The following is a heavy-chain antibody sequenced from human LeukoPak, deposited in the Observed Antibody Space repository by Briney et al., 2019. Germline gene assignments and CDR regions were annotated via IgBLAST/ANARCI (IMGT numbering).Heavy chain of an antibody. V-gene: IGHV1-69*13. Sequence: SVKVSCKASGGTFSSYAISWVRQAPGQGLEWMGGIIPIFGTANYAQKFQGRVTITADESTSTAYMGLSSLRSEDTAVYYCARDRRPGIAAAGTPFDYWGQGTLVTVSS. J-gene: IGHJ4*02. D-gene: IGHD6-13*01. CDR2: IIPIFGTA. CDR1: GGTFSSYA. CDR3: ARDRRPGIAAAGTPFDY.